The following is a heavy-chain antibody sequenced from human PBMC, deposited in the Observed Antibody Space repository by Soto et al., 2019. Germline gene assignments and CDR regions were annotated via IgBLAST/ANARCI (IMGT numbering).Heavy chain of an antibody. CDR1: GFTFSSYA. J-gene: IGHJ6*01. V-gene: IGHV3-30-3*01. Sequence: RGSLRVSCAASGFTFSSYAMHWVRQAPGKGLEWVAVISYDGSNKYYADSVKGRFTISRDNSKNTLYLQMNSLRAEDTAVYYCASSRISGAGRYSPYGMHFPGQALTLIVSS. CDR2: ISYDGSNK. CDR3: ASSRISGAGRYSPYGMHF. D-gene: IGHD6-19*01.